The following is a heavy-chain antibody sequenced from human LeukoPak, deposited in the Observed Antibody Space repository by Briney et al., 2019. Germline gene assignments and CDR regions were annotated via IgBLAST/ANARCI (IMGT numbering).Heavy chain of an antibody. CDR2: IRGSDGST. CDR3: ASQMLNWFDP. D-gene: IGHD2-8*01. V-gene: IGHV3-23*01. CDR1: GFPFSTYA. Sequence: PGGSLRLSCTASGFPFSTYAMSWVRQAPGKGLEWVSSIRGSDGSTYYADSVKGRFTISRDNAKNTLYLQMNSLRAEDTAVYYCASQMLNWFDPWGQGTLVTVSS. J-gene: IGHJ5*02.